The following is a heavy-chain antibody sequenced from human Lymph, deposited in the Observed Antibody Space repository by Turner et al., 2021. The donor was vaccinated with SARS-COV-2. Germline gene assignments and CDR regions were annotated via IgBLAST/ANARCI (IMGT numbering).Heavy chain of an antibody. D-gene: IGHD3-22*01. CDR2: ISGSGGST. V-gene: IGHV3-23*01. CDR1: GFTFSSYA. Sequence: EVQLLESGGGLVQAGGSLRPSCAASGFTFSSYAMSWVRQAPGKGLEWVSSISGSGGSTYYADSVKGRFTISRDNSKNTLYLQMNSLRAEDTAVYYCAKNEMAMIVVVITLFDYWGQGTLVTVSS. CDR3: AKNEMAMIVVVITLFDY. J-gene: IGHJ4*02.